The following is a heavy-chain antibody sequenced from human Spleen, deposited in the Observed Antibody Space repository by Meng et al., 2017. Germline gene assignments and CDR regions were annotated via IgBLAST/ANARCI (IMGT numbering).Heavy chain of an antibody. CDR3: ARARDGGGWFDY. CDR1: GDSVSSNRAA. J-gene: IGHJ4*02. V-gene: IGHV6-1*01. CDR2: IYYRSKWYN. Sequence: QVQLQQSGPELVKPSQTLSLTCAISGDSVSSNRAAWNWIRQSPSRGLEWLGRIYYRSKWYNDYAVSVEGRISINPDTSKNQFSLQLNSVTAADTAVYYCARARDGGGWFDYWGQGTLVTVSS. D-gene: IGHD5-24*01.